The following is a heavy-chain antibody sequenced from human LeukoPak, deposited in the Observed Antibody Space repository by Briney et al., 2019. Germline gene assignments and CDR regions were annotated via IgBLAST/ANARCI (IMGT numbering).Heavy chain of an antibody. CDR2: INWNGGST. Sequence: GGSLRLSCAASGFTFDDYGMSWVRQAPGKGLEWVSGINWNGGSTGYADSVKGRFTISRDNAKNSLYLQMNSLRAEDTALYHCAREWGGPYGGKESAFDIWGQGTMVTVSS. V-gene: IGHV3-20*01. D-gene: IGHD4-23*01. CDR3: AREWGGPYGGKESAFDI. J-gene: IGHJ3*02. CDR1: GFTFDDYG.